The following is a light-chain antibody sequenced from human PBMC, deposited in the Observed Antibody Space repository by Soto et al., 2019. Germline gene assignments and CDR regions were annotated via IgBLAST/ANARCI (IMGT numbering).Light chain of an antibody. V-gene: IGLV2-14*01. Sequence: QSALTQPASVSGSPGQSITISCTGTSSDIGNYDFVSWYQQVPGTAPIAMIYEVSSRPSGVSNRFSGSKSGNTASLTISGLQAEDEAYYYCSSYTTSEAIILFGGGTKRTFL. CDR1: SSDIGNYDF. CDR3: SSYTTSEAIIL. J-gene: IGLJ2*01. CDR2: EVS.